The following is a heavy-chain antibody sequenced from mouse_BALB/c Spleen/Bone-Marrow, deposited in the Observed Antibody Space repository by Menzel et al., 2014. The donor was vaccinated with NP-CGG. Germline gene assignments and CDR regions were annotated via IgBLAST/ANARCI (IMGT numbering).Heavy chain of an antibody. CDR3: ARGTTAMDY. Sequence: EVMLVESGGGLVELGGSLKLSCAASGFTFSSYYMSWVRQTPEKRLELVAAINSNGDNTYYPDTVKGRFTISRDNAKNTLYLQMSSLKSEDTALYYCARGTTAMDYWGQGTSVTVSS. V-gene: IGHV5-6-2*01. D-gene: IGHD5-5*01. CDR1: GFTFSSYY. J-gene: IGHJ4*01. CDR2: INSNGDNT.